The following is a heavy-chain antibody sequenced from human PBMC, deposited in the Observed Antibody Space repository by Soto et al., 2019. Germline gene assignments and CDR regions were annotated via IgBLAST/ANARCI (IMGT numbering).Heavy chain of an antibody. CDR3: ARLTWTDEAFDI. CDR2: IIPILGIA. Sequence: QVQLVQSWAEVKKPGSSVKVSCKASGGTFRSYTISWVRQAPGQELEWMGRIIPILGIATYAQKFQGRVTITADKSTSTAYMELSSLRSEDTDVYYFARLTWTDEAFDIWVQVTMVTVSS. V-gene: IGHV1-69*02. J-gene: IGHJ3*02. D-gene: IGHD1-1*01. CDR1: GGTFRSYT.